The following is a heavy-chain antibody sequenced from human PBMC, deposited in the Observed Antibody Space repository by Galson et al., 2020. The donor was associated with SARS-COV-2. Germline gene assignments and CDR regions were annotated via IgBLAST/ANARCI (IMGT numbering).Heavy chain of an antibody. CDR2: IHYGGSP. CDR3: ARDLFPDLTRGGDV. Sequence: SETLSLTCTVSGDSLNGYYWSWIRQPPGRGLEWIGYIHYGGSPTYNPTLKSRVTISVDTSRNKFPQNLNSVTAADTAVYYCARDLFPDLTRGGDVWGQGTTVIVSS. CDR1: GDSLNGYY. V-gene: IGHV4-59*01. J-gene: IGHJ6*02. D-gene: IGHD2-2*01.